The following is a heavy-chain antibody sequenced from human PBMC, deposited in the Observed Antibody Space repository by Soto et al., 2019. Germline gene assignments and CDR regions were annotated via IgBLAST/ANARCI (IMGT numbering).Heavy chain of an antibody. J-gene: IGHJ6*02. CDR1: EGSFSNYA. Sequence: QVQLVQSGAEVKKPGSSVKVSCKTSEGSFSNYAISWVRQAPGQGLEWMGGIVPVFGSVKYAQNFHGRVTLTADTVTTTASMELSSLRSDDTAVYFCARPANIAGRAGDHYYYYGMDVWGQGTTVTVAS. CDR2: IVPVFGSV. D-gene: IGHD1-26*01. V-gene: IGHV1-69*06. CDR3: ARPANIAGRAGDHYYYYGMDV.